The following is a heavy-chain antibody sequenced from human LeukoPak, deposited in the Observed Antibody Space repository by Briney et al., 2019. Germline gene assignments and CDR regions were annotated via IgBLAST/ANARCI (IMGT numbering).Heavy chain of an antibody. CDR1: GFRFSDYY. Sequence: PGGSLRLSCAASGFRFSDYYMSWIRQAPGKGLEWVSSISRGGNSKYSADSVKGRFTISRDNAKNSLDLQMDSLRPEDTAVYYCARDQFLDSWGQGTLVTVSP. J-gene: IGHJ4*02. V-gene: IGHV3-11*01. CDR2: ISRGGNSK. CDR3: ARDQFLDS.